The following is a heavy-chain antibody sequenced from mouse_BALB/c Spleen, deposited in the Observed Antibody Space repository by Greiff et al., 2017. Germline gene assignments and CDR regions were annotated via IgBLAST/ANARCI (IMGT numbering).Heavy chain of an antibody. J-gene: IGHJ3*01. D-gene: IGHD1-2*01. V-gene: IGHV5-17*02. Sequence: EVKLVESGGGLVQPGGSRKLSCAASGFTFSSFGMHWVRQAPEKGLEWVAYISSGSSTIYYADTVKGRFTISRDNPKNTLFLQMTSLRSEDTAMYYCARSRTTAAWFAYWGQGTLVTVSA. CDR3: ARSRTTAAWFAY. CDR2: ISSGSSTI. CDR1: GFTFSSFG.